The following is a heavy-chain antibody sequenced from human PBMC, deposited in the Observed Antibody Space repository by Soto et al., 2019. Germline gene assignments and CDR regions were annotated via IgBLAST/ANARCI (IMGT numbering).Heavy chain of an antibody. CDR1: GYTFTSYG. Sequence: ASVKVSCKASGYTFTSYGISWVRQAPGQGLEWMGWISPYNGNTNYAQKFQGWVTMTRDMSISTAYMELSRLRSDDTAVYYCARDRFSTLTNWFDPWGQGTLVTVSS. V-gene: IGHV1-18*01. CDR2: ISPYNGNT. J-gene: IGHJ5*02. CDR3: ARDRFSTLTNWFDP. D-gene: IGHD4-17*01.